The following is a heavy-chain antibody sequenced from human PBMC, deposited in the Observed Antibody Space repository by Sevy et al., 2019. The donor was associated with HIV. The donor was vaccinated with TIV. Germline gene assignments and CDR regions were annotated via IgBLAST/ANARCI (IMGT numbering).Heavy chain of an antibody. Sequence: GGSLRLSCAASGFTFSKYSMSWVRQPPGKGLEWVSTLSFGCGEINYADSVKGRFTISRDNSKSSVYLQMNNLRPEDTAVYYCERDVCTEPHDYWGEGTRVTVSS. CDR1: GFTFSKYS. V-gene: IGHV3-23*01. CDR2: LSFGCGEI. J-gene: IGHJ4*02. CDR3: ERDVCTEPHDY. D-gene: IGHD2-8*02.